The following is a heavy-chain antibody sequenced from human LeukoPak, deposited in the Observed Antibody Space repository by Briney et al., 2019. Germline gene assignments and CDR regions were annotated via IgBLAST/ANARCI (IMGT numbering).Heavy chain of an antibody. V-gene: IGHV3-21*01. D-gene: IGHD3-22*01. CDR3: ATLPYYYDSSGSYYFDH. CDR1: GFTFSSYS. CDR2: ISSSSSYI. J-gene: IGHJ4*02. Sequence: GGSLRLSCAASGFTFSSYSMNWVRQAPGKGLEWVSSISSSSSYIYYADSVKGRFTISRDNAKNSLYLQMNSLRVEDTAVYYCATLPYYYDSSGSYYFDHWGQGTLVTVSS.